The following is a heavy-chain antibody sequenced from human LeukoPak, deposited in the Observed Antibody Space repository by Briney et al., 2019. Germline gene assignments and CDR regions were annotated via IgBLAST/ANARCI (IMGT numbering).Heavy chain of an antibody. CDR1: GGSFSGYY. Sequence: PSETLSLTCAVYGGSFSGYYWSWIRQSPGKGLEWVAFIYYSGSTTYSPSLKSRVTMSVDTSKNQFSMKLRSVTAADTAVYYCAKVSHWFDPWGQGTLVTVSS. CDR2: IYYSGST. J-gene: IGHJ5*02. V-gene: IGHV4-59*01. CDR3: AKVSHWFDP.